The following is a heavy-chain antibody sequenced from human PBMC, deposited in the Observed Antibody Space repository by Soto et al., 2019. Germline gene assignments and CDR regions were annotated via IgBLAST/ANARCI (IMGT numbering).Heavy chain of an antibody. D-gene: IGHD5-18*01. Sequence: QVQLQESGPGLVKPSETLSLTCSVSGGSVSSGTHYWSWIRQPPGKGLEWIGYIYYTGTTKYNPCINSRTTILSATSQNQFSLKMGSVTAADTDLYYWERDPHGYGVPAGGIDYWGQGTTVTVSS. V-gene: IGHV4-61*01. CDR2: IYYTGTT. J-gene: IGHJ6*02. CDR1: GGSVSSGTHY. CDR3: ERDPHGYGVPAGGIDY.